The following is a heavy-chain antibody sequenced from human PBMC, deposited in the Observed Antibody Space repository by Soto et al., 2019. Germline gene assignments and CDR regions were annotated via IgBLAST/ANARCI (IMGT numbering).Heavy chain of an antibody. V-gene: IGHV3-30*18. Sequence: PGGSLRLSCAASGFTFSSYGMHWVRQAPGKGLEWVAVISYDGSNKYYADSVKGRFTISRDNSKNTLYLQMNSLRAEDTAVYYCAKEAAAANFDYWGQGTLVTVSS. CDR2: ISYDGSNK. J-gene: IGHJ4*02. D-gene: IGHD6-13*01. CDR3: AKEAAAANFDY. CDR1: GFTFSSYG.